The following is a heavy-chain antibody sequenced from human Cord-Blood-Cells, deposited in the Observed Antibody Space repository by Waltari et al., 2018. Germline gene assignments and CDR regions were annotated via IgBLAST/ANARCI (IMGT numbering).Heavy chain of an antibody. CDR3: ARSIAADAFDI. Sequence: QVQLVESGGGLVKPGGSLRLSCAAPGFPFTDYNISWIRQAQGKGMEWFSYISSSGSTIYYADSVKGRFTISRDNAKNSLYLQMNSLRAEDTAVYYCARSIAADAFDIWGQGTMVTVSS. J-gene: IGHJ3*02. CDR2: ISSSGSTI. CDR1: GFPFTDYN. V-gene: IGHV3-11*01. D-gene: IGHD6-13*01.